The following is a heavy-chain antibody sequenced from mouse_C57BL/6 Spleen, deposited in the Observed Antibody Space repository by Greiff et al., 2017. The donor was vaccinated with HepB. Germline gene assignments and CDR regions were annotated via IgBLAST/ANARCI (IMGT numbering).Heavy chain of an antibody. D-gene: IGHD1-1*01. CDR1: GFNIKDYY. Sequence: EVQLQQSGAELVKPGASVKLSCTASGFNIKDYYMHWVKQRTEQGLDWIGRIDPEDGDTKYAPKFQGKATITADTSSNTAYLQLSSLTSEDTAVYYCAYYYGSSYVGAMDYWGQGTSVTVSS. CDR3: AYYYGSSYVGAMDY. V-gene: IGHV14-2*01. J-gene: IGHJ4*01. CDR2: IDPEDGDT.